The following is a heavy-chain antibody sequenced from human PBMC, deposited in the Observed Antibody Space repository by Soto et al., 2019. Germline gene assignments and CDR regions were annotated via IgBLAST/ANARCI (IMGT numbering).Heavy chain of an antibody. CDR3: AVEMATIGRNYYYGMDV. Sequence: QVQLVQSGAEVKKPGSSVKVSCKASGGTFSSYAISWVRQAPGQGLEWMGGIIPIFGTANYAQKFQGRVTITADESTSTAYMELSSLRSEDTAVYYCAVEMATIGRNYYYGMDVWGQGTTVTVSS. CDR1: GGTFSSYA. J-gene: IGHJ6*02. V-gene: IGHV1-69*01. D-gene: IGHD5-12*01. CDR2: IIPIFGTA.